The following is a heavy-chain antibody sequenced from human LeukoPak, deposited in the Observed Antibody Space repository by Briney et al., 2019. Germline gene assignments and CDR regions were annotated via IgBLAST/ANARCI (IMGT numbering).Heavy chain of an antibody. J-gene: IGHJ4*02. D-gene: IGHD2-2*01. CDR1: GFTFSDYY. Sequence: GGSLRLSCAASGFTFSDYYMSWIRQAPGKGLEWVSYISSSGSTIYYADSVKGRFTISRDNAKNSLYLQMNSLRAEDTALYYCAKVSGDIVVVPAAMRGGYFDYWGQGTLVTVSS. V-gene: IGHV3-11*01. CDR2: ISSSGSTI. CDR3: AKVSGDIVVVPAAMRGGYFDY.